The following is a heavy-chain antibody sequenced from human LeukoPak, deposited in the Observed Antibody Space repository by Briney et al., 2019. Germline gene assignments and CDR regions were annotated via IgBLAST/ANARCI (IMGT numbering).Heavy chain of an antibody. J-gene: IGHJ6*02. CDR3: ARDRPPTNTALRMDV. V-gene: IGHV3-48*04. D-gene: IGHD5-18*01. CDR1: GFTFSSYS. CDR2: ISSSGSTI. Sequence: PGGSLRLSCAASGFTFSSYSMNWVRQAPGKGLEWVSYISSSGSTIYYADSVKGRFTISRDNAKNSLYLQMNSLRAEDTAVYYCARDRPPTNTALRMDVWGQGTTVTVSS.